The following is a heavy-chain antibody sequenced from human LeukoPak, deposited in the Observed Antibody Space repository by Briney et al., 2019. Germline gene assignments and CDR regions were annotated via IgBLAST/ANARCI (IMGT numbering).Heavy chain of an antibody. CDR3: AKAGNIRFDY. D-gene: IGHD2/OR15-2a*01. J-gene: IGHJ4*02. Sequence: PPGGSLRLSCAASGFTFSSYAMSWVRQAPGKGLECVSSISGSDGSTYYADSVKGRFTISRDNSKNTLYLQMNSLRAEDTAVHYCAKAGNIRFDYWGQGTLVTVSS. V-gene: IGHV3-23*01. CDR1: GFTFSSYA. CDR2: ISGSDGST.